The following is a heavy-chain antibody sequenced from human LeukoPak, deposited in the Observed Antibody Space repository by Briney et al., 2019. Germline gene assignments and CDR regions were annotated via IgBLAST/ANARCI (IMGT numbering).Heavy chain of an antibody. Sequence: GGSLRLSCAASGFTFSSYEMNWVRQAPGKGLEWVSYISSSGSTIYYADSVKGRFTISRDNAKNSLYLQMNSLRAEDTAVYYCAKPSFDYGDYDWYFDLWGRGTLVTVSS. CDR2: ISSSGSTI. D-gene: IGHD4-17*01. CDR1: GFTFSSYE. J-gene: IGHJ2*01. CDR3: AKPSFDYGDYDWYFDL. V-gene: IGHV3-48*03.